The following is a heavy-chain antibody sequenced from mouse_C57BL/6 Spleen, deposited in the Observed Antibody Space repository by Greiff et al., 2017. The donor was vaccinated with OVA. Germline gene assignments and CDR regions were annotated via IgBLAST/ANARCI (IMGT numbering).Heavy chain of an antibody. J-gene: IGHJ3*01. D-gene: IGHD2-4*01. Sequence: EVKLMESGGGLVQPGGSLKLSCAASGFTFSDYYMYWVRQTPEKRLEWVAYISNGGGSTYYPDTVKGRFTISRDNAKNTLYLQMSRLKSEDTAMYYCAREEDYDYDWFAYWGQGTLVTVSA. CDR3: AREEDYDYDWFAY. CDR2: ISNGGGST. V-gene: IGHV5-12*01. CDR1: GFTFSDYY.